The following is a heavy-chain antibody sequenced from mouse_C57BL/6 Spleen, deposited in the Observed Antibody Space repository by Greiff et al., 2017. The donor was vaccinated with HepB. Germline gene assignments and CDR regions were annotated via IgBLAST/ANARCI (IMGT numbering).Heavy chain of an antibody. CDR1: GYSFTDYN. V-gene: IGHV1-39*01. J-gene: IGHJ1*03. D-gene: IGHD2-4*01. CDR3: AREPSPYYDYDDWYFDV. CDR2: INPNYGTT. Sequence: EVQLVESGPELVKPGASVKISCKASGYSFTDYNMNWVKQSNGKSLEWIGVINPNYGTTSYNQKFKGKATLTVDQSSSTAYMQLNSLTSEDSAVYYCAREPSPYYDYDDWYFDVWGTGTTVTVSS.